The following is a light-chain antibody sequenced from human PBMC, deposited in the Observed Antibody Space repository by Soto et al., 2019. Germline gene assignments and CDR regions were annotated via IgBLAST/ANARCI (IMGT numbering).Light chain of an antibody. J-gene: IGKJ5*01. CDR2: DAS. V-gene: IGKV3-11*01. CDR1: QSVSSY. CDR3: QQRSNWP. Sequence: EIVLTQSPATLSLSPGERATLSCRASQSVSSYLAWYQHKPGKAPRLLIYDASNRATGIPARFSGSGSGTDFTLTLSSLEPEDFAVYYCQQRSNWPFGQGTRLEIK.